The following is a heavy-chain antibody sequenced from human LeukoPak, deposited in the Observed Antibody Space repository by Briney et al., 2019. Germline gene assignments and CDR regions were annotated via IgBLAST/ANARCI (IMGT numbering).Heavy chain of an antibody. CDR3: ARGTLYYYDSSGYPQDY. Sequence: PGGSLRLSCAASGFTFSSYNMNWVRQAPGKGLEWVSSISSSSSYICYADSVKGRFTISRDNAKNSLYLQMNSLRAEDTAVYYCARGTLYYYDSSGYPQDYWGQGTLVTVSS. CDR1: GFTFSSYN. CDR2: ISSSSSYI. J-gene: IGHJ4*02. V-gene: IGHV3-21*01. D-gene: IGHD3-22*01.